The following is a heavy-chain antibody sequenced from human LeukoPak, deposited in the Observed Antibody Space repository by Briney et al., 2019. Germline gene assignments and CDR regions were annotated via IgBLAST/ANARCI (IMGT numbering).Heavy chain of an antibody. J-gene: IGHJ4*02. CDR2: MNGDGGTI. CDR3: ARAGSYRFDY. D-gene: IGHD3-16*02. CDR1: GCTFSTSW. Sequence: GGSLRLSCVGSGCTFSTSWVHWVRQAPGQGLVWLSRMNGDGGTINYVDSVKGRFTVSRDNAKNTLYLQMNSLGVEDTAIYYCARAGSYRFDYWGPGTQVTVSS. V-gene: IGHV3-74*01.